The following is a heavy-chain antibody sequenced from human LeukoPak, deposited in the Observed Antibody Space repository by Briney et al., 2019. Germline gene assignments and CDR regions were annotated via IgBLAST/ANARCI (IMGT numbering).Heavy chain of an antibody. CDR3: ARDKREVVPGHPYYYCSMDV. J-gene: IGHJ6*02. V-gene: IGHV4-61*01. D-gene: IGHD1-14*01. CDR2: IYYSGST. CDR1: GGSVSSGSYY. Sequence: SETLSLTCTVSGGSVSSGSYYWSWIRQPPGKGLERIGYIYYSGSTNNNPSLESRVTISVDTSKNQFSMKPSSVTAADTAVYYCARDKREVVPGHPYYYCSMDVWGQGNTVTVSS.